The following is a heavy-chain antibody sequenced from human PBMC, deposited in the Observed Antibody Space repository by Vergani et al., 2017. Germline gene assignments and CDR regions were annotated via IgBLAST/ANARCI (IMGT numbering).Heavy chain of an antibody. V-gene: IGHV4-39*01. D-gene: IGHD2-21*01. CDR3: ARHISVVRPSSMTAFDY. Sequence: QMQLQESGPGLVKPSETLSPSCTVSGDSISTSSYAWGWIRQPPGKTLGWIGTVFYGGRTSYNPSLKSEVTLSLDTSKKQISLHLTSVTAADTAVYYCARHISVVRPSSMTAFDYWGQGTLVTVSS. CDR1: GDSISTSSYA. J-gene: IGHJ4*02. CDR2: VFYGGRT.